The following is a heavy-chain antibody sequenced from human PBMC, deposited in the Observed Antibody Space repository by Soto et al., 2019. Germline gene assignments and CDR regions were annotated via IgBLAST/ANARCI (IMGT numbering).Heavy chain of an antibody. CDR1: GDSVSSSSC. J-gene: IGHJ6*02. D-gene: IGHD2-2*01. CDR2: IYHSGTF. V-gene: IGHV4-4*02. Sequence: QVRLQESGPGLVEPSGTLSLPCAVSGDSVSSSSCWSWVRQAPAKGLEWIGEIYHSGTFNYNPALASRFSVSVDKASHQLSPNLKSVTAAYTAVYXXXXSVPAVTWQYSSMDVWGQGTTVTVSS. CDR3: XXSVPAVTWQYSSMDV.